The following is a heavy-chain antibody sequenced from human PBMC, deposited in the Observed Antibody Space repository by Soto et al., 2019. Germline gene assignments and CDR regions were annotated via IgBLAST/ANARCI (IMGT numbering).Heavy chain of an antibody. CDR3: ARGSGIVVVPAAIGPHSSSEYYYYYMDV. V-gene: IGHV4-34*01. CDR1: GGSFSGYY. Sequence: SETLSLTCAVYGGSFSGYYWSWIRQPPGKGLEWIGEINHSGSTNYNPSLKSRVTISVDTSKNQFSLKLSSVTAADTAVYYCARGSGIVVVPAAIGPHSSSEYYYYYMDVWGKGTTVTVSS. CDR2: INHSGST. D-gene: IGHD2-2*01. J-gene: IGHJ6*03.